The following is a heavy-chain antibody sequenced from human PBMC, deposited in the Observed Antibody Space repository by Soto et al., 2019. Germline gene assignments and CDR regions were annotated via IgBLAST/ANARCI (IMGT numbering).Heavy chain of an antibody. CDR3: AREGSFYSFDY. D-gene: IGHD1-26*01. CDR2: ISYDETNK. Sequence: QVQLVDSGGGVVQPGRSLRLSCAASGFTFSSYAMHWVRQAPGKGLEWVAVISYDETNKYSADSVKGRFTISRDNDKNTVYLQMNRLRPGDTAVYYCAREGSFYSFDYWGQGTLVAVSP. CDR1: GFTFSSYA. V-gene: IGHV3-30-3*01. J-gene: IGHJ4*02.